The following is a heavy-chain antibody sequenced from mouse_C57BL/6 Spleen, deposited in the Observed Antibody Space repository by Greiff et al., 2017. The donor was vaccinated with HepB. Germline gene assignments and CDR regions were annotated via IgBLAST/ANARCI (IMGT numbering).Heavy chain of an antibody. CDR1: GYTFTSYW. V-gene: IGHV1-64*01. J-gene: IGHJ1*03. CDR3: ARYKPRGYFDV. Sequence: QVQLQQPGAELVKPGASVKLSCKASGYTFTSYWMHWVKQRPGQGLEWIGMIHPNSGSTNYNEKFKSKATLTVDKSSSPAYMQLSSLTSEDSAVYYCARYKPRGYFDVWGTGTTVTVSS. CDR2: IHPNSGST.